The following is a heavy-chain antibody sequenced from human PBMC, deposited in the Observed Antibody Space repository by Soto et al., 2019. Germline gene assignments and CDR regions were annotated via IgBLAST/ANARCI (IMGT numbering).Heavy chain of an antibody. CDR2: IYYSGST. V-gene: IGHV4-59*01. CDR3: ARSFMVPVDFFDY. CDR1: NGSLSSNC. Sequence: PSETRSRTCTVSNGSLSSNCWSWIRQSPGKGLEWMGNIYYSGSTNYNPSLKSRVTMSVDTSKNQFTLKLSSVTAADTGVYFCARSFMVPVDFFDYWGQGTPVTAYS. J-gene: IGHJ4*02. D-gene: IGHD3-10*01.